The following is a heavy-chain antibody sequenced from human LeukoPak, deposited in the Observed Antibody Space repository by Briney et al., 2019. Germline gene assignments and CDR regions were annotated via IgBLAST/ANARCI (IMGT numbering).Heavy chain of an antibody. V-gene: IGHV1-69*04. CDR3: AREAPSSSGLFDY. Sequence: SVKVSCKASGGTFSSYAISWVRQAPGQGLEWMGRIIPILGIANYAQKLQGRVTITADKSTSTAYMELSSLRSEDTAVYYCAREAPSSSGLFDYWGQGTLVTVSS. CDR2: IIPILGIA. J-gene: IGHJ4*02. CDR1: GGTFSSYA. D-gene: IGHD6-19*01.